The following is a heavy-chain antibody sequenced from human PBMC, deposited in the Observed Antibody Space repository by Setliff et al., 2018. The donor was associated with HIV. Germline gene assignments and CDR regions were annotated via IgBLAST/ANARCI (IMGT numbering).Heavy chain of an antibody. CDR1: GYTSTSYG. J-gene: IGHJ6*03. D-gene: IGHD5-18*01. CDR3: ARFEGRDKRGYSYGAYYYYMDV. V-gene: IGHV1-18*01. CDR2: ISAYNGNT. Sequence: ASVKVSCKASGYTSTSYGISGVRQAPGQGLEWMGWISAYNGNTNYAQEFQGRVTLTTDTSTSTAYMEVKSLRSDDTAVYYCARFEGRDKRGYSYGAYYYYMDVWGKGTTVTVSS.